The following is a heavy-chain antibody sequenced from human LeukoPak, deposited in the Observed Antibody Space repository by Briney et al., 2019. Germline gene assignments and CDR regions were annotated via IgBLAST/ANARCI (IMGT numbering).Heavy chain of an antibody. CDR1: GYTFTSYY. D-gene: IGHD3-22*01. J-gene: IGHJ3*02. CDR2: INPSGGST. V-gene: IGHV1-46*01. Sequence: GASVKVSCKASGYTFTSYYMHWVRQAPGQGLEWMGIINPSGGSTSYAQKFQGRVTMTRDTSTSTVYMELSSLRSEDTAVYYCAREWYYYDSSGYRAPFDAFDIWGQGTMVTVSS. CDR3: AREWYYYDSSGYRAPFDAFDI.